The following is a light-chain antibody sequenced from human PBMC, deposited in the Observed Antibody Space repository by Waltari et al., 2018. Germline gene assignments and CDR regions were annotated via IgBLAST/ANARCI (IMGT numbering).Light chain of an antibody. J-gene: IGKJ2*01. Sequence: ELVLTQSPGTLTLSPGERATLSCRASQSVKNNYLAWYHQKPGQAPRLLIFDASSRATGIPDRFSGSGSGTDFTLTISRLEPEDFAVYYCQQYGSSPPYTFGQGTKL. V-gene: IGKV3-20*01. CDR2: DAS. CDR1: QSVKNNY. CDR3: QQYGSSPPYT.